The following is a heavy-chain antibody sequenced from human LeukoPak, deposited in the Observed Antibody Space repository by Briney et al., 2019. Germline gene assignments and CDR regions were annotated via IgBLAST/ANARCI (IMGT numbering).Heavy chain of an antibody. CDR3: ARGSGYGDSPGLN. CDR2: INPNSGGA. J-gene: IGHJ4*02. V-gene: IGHV1-2*06. Sequence: ASVKVSCKASGYTFTDYYMHWARQAPGQGLEWMGRINPNSGGANYAQRFQGRVTMTRDSSISTAYMELSRLKSDDTAVYYCARGSGYGDSPGLNWGQGTLVTVSS. D-gene: IGHD4-17*01. CDR1: GYTFTDYY.